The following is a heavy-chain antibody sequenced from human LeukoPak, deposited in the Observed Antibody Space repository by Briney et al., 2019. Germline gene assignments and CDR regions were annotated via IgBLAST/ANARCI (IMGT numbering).Heavy chain of an antibody. CDR1: GYTFTSYG. V-gene: IGHV1-18*01. Sequence: ASVKVSCKASGYTFTSYGISWVRQAPGQGLEWMGWISAYNGNTNYAQKLQGRVTMTTDTSTSTAYMELRSLRSDDTAVYYCTRVCSGDSCYPGGFDYWGQGTLVTVSS. J-gene: IGHJ4*02. D-gene: IGHD2-15*01. CDR3: TRVCSGDSCYPGGFDY. CDR2: ISAYNGNT.